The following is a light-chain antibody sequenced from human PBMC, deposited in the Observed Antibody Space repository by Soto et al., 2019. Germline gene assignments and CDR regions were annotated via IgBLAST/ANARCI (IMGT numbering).Light chain of an antibody. CDR1: QSVSSSY. CDR3: QQYGSSPPT. J-gene: IGKJ1*01. CDR2: GAS. V-gene: IGKV3-20*01. Sequence: EIVLTQSPGTLSLSPGERATLSCRASQSVSSSYLAWYQQKPGQAPWLLIYGASSRATGIPDRFSGSGSGTDFTLTISRLEPEDFAVYYCQQYGSSPPTFGQGTKVVIK.